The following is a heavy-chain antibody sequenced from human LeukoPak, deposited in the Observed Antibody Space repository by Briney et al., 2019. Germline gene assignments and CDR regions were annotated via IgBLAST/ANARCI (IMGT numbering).Heavy chain of an antibody. Sequence: PETLSLTCTVSGGSISNYYWSWIRLAPGKGLEWIGYIYYNGNTNYNPSLRSRVTISVDTSKNHFSLQVTSVTAADTAVYYCARGGWSLDLWGRGTLVTVSS. CDR1: GGSISNYY. J-gene: IGHJ2*01. V-gene: IGHV4-59*01. CDR2: IYYNGNT. CDR3: ARGGWSLDL. D-gene: IGHD3-16*01.